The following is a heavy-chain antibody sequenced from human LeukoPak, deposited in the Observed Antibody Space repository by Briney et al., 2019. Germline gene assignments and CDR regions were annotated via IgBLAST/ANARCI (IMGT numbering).Heavy chain of an antibody. CDR1: GYTFTSYY. J-gene: IGHJ4*02. CDR2: ISYDGSNK. V-gene: IGHV3-30-3*01. CDR3: ASGRGPGVRGVYYFDY. Sequence: SCKASGYTFTSYYMHWVRQAPGKGLEWVAVISYDGSNKYYADSVKGRFTISRDNSKNTLYLQMNSLRAEDTAVYYCASGRGPGVRGVYYFDYWGQGTLVTVSS. D-gene: IGHD3-10*01.